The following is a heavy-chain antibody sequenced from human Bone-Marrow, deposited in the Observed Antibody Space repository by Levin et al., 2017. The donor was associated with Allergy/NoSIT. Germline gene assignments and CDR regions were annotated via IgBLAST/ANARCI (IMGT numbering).Heavy chain of an antibody. Sequence: PGGSLRLSCAASGFIFSSYGMSWARQAPGQGLEWVSAISGSGGNTYYADSVKGRFAISRDNSKNTLFLQMNSLRAADTAVYYCAKDRPSYYDYIWGSYRREIDYWGQGSRVTVSS. D-gene: IGHD3-16*02. V-gene: IGHV3-23*01. CDR1: GFIFSSYG. CDR2: ISGSGGNT. CDR3: AKDRPSYYDYIWGSYRREIDY. J-gene: IGHJ4*02.